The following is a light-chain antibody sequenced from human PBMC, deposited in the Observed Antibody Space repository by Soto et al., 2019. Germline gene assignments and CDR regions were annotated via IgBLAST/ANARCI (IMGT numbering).Light chain of an antibody. V-gene: IGKV1-5*03. Sequence: IQMTQSPSTLSASVGDRVTITCRASQSISSWLAWYQQKPGKAPKLLIYKASSLESGVPSRFSGSGSGTEFTLTVSSLQADDFATYYCQQYNTYSTFGQGTKVDIK. J-gene: IGKJ1*01. CDR3: QQYNTYST. CDR2: KAS. CDR1: QSISSW.